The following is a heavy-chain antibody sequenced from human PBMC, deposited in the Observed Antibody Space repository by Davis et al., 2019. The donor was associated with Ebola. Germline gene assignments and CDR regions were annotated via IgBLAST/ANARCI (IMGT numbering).Heavy chain of an antibody. V-gene: IGHV1-8*02. CDR2: MNPNSGNT. Sequence: AASVKVSCKASGYTFTGYYMHWVRQAPGQGLEWMGWMNPNSGNTGYAQKFQGRVTMTRNTSISTAYMELSSLRSEDTAVYYCARGTTRWLRSTDYWGQGTLVTVSS. CDR3: ARGTTRWLRSTDY. J-gene: IGHJ4*02. D-gene: IGHD5-24*01. CDR1: GYTFTGYY.